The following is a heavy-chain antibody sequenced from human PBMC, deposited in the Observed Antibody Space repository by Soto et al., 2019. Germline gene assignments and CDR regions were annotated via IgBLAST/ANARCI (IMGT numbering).Heavy chain of an antibody. CDR1: GFTFSSYG. CDR3: ARDPPSLYSSGWYGFDY. Sequence: QVQLVESGGGVVQPGRSLRLSCAASGFTFSSYGMHWVRQAPGKGLEWVAGIWYDGSNKYYADSVKGRFTISRDNSKNTLYLQMNSLRAEDTAVYYCARDPPSLYSSGWYGFDYWGQGTLVTVSS. D-gene: IGHD6-19*01. V-gene: IGHV3-33*01. J-gene: IGHJ4*02. CDR2: IWYDGSNK.